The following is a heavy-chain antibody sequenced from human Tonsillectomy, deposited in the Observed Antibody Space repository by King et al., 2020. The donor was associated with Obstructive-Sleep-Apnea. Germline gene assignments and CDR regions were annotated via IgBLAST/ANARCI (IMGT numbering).Heavy chain of an antibody. CDR1: GGSISSGGYY. CDR3: ARANMLTGYSPNWFDP. J-gene: IGHJ5*02. Sequence: VQLQESGPGLVKPSQTLSLTCTVSGGSISSGGYYWSWIRQHPGKGLEWFGYIFYSGSTYYNPSLKSRVIISVDTSKKQFSLKLSSVTAADTAVYYCARANMLTGYSPNWFDPWGQGTLVTVSS. V-gene: IGHV4-31*03. D-gene: IGHD3-9*01. CDR2: IFYSGST.